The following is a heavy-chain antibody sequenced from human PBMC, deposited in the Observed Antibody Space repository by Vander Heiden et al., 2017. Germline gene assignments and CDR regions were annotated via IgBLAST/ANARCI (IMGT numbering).Heavy chain of an antibody. V-gene: IGHV1-18*01. D-gene: IGHD3-16*01. CDR3: ARDVYYRFDL. J-gene: IGHJ4*02. CDR2: ISTNSGDT. CDR1: GYKFTSLG. Sequence: QVQLVQSGTEVKRPGASVQLSCKASGYKFTSLGISWVRQAPGQGLEWIGWISTNSGDTKYGENLQGRVTMSTDTSTSTAYMELKSLRSDDTAVYYWARDVYYRFDLWGQGTLVTVFS.